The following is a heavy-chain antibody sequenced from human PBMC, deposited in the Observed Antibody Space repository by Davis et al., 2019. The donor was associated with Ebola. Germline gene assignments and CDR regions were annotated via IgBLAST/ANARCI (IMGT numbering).Heavy chain of an antibody. CDR2: IVVGSGNT. CDR3: AADSLSTDTPFDY. CDR1: GLTFSSSI. V-gene: IGHV1-58*01. J-gene: IGHJ4*02. D-gene: IGHD4-17*01. Sequence: SVKVSCKASGLTFSSSIVQWVRHARGQRPEWIGWIVVGSGNTDYAEKFQERVTITRDMTTGTVYMDLSSLRSEDTAFYYCAADSLSTDTPFDYWGQGTLVTVSS.